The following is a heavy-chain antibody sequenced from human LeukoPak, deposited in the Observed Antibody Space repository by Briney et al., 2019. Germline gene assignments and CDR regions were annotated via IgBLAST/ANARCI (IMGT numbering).Heavy chain of an antibody. V-gene: IGHV1-8*01. CDR3: AFCYFYDSSGYYEVGFDP. CDR1: GYTFTSYD. CDR2: MNPNSCNT. J-gene: IGHJ5*02. D-gene: IGHD3-22*01. Sequence: VKVSCQASGYTFTSYDINWVGQATGQGVEWMGWMNPNSCNTGYAQEFQGRVTMTRNTSISTAYMELSSLRSEDTAVYYCAFCYFYDSSGYYEVGFDPWGQGTLVTVSS.